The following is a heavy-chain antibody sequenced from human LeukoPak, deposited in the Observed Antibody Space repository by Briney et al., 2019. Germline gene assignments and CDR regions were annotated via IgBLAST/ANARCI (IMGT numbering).Heavy chain of an antibody. CDR3: ARAYYGSGSYQYYFDY. D-gene: IGHD3-10*01. V-gene: IGHV1-2*02. CDR1: GGTFSSYA. CDR2: INPNSGGT. Sequence: ASVKVSCKASGGTFSSYAISWVRQAPGQGLEWRGWINPNSGGTNYAQKFQGRVTMTRDMSTSTVYMELSSLRSEDTAVYYCARAYYGSGSYQYYFDYWGQGTLVTVSS. J-gene: IGHJ4*02.